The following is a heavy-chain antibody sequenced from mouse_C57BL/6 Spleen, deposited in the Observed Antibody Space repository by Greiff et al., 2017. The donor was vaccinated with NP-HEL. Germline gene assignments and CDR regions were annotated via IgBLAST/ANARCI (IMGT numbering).Heavy chain of an antibody. CDR1: GFNIKDYY. CDR3: FYGSSWGWFAY. D-gene: IGHD1-1*01. V-gene: IGHV14-1*01. Sequence: EVHLVESGAELVRPGASVKLSCTASGFNIKDYYMHWVTQRPEQGLEWIGRIDPEDGDTEYAPKFQGKATMTADTSSNTAYLQLSSLTSEDTAVYYCFYGSSWGWFAYWGQGTLVTVSA. J-gene: IGHJ3*01. CDR2: IDPEDGDT.